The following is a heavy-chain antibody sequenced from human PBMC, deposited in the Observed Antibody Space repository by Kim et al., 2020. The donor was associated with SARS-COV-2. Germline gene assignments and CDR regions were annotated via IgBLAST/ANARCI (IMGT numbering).Heavy chain of an antibody. Sequence: ASVKVSCKASGYTFTSYGISWVRQAPGQGLEWMGWISAYNGNTNYAQKLQGRVTMTTDTSTSTAYMELRSLRSDDTAVYYCARGAAGGTEESYCYYGIDVWGQVTTLNISS. CDR1: GYTFTSYG. V-gene: IGHV1-18*01. CDR2: ISAYNGNT. CDR3: ARGAAGGTEESYCYYGIDV. D-gene: IGHD6-13*01. J-gene: IGHJ6*01.